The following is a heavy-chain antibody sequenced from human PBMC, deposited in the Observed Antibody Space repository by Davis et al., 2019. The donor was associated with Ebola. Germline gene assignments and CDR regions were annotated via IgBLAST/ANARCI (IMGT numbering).Heavy chain of an antibody. V-gene: IGHV4-34*01. D-gene: IGHD3-10*01. CDR2: INHSGST. J-gene: IGHJ4*02. Sequence: SQTLSLTCAVYGGSFSGYYWSWIRQPPGKGLEWIGEINHSGSTNYNPSLKSRVTISVDTSKNQFSLKLSSVTAADTAVYYCARDRGMVRGVGFDYWGQGTLVTVSS. CDR1: GGSFSGYY. CDR3: ARDRGMVRGVGFDY.